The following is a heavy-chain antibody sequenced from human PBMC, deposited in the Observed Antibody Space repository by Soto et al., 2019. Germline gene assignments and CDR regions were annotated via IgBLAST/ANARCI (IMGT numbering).Heavy chain of an antibody. CDR3: ARDHGGSTWFVGVYYFVGMDV. D-gene: IGHD1-26*01. V-gene: IGHV3-48*02. CDR2: ISSSGDAI. J-gene: IGHJ6*02. Sequence: EVQLVESGGDLVQPGGSLRLSCAASGFIFSDYTMTWVRQAPGRGLEFVSHISSSGDAIFYAESVKGRVTVSRDNAKNSLSLQMNSLRHDDTAGAFCARDHGGSTWFVGVYYFVGMDVWGQGTAVTVSS. CDR1: GFIFSDYT.